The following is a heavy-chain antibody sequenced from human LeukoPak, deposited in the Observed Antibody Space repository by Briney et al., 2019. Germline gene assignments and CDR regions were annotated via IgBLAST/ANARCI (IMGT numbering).Heavy chain of an antibody. J-gene: IGHJ4*02. V-gene: IGHV2-70*11. Sequence: SGPALVKPTQALTLTCTFSGFSLSTSGMCVSWIRQPPGKALEWLARIDWDDDKYYSTSLKTRLTISKDTSKNQVVLTMTNMDPVDTATYYCARTPVAGHDFDYWGQGTLVTVSS. CDR1: GFSLSTSGMC. D-gene: IGHD6-19*01. CDR3: ARTPVAGHDFDY. CDR2: IDWDDDK.